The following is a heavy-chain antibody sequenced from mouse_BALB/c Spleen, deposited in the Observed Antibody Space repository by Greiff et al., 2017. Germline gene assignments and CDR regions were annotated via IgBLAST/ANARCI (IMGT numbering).Heavy chain of an antibody. CDR1: GYTFTSYW. D-gene: IGHD1-1*01. CDR3: ARRDYYGSSYDAMDY. CDR2: IAPGIGST. Sequence: ELVKPGASVKLSCKASGYTFTSYWINWIKQRPGQGLEWIGRIAPGIGSTYYNEMFKGKATLTVDTSSSTAYIQLSSLSSEDSAVYFCARRDYYGSSYDAMDYWGQGTSVTVSS. J-gene: IGHJ4*01. V-gene: IGHV1S41*01.